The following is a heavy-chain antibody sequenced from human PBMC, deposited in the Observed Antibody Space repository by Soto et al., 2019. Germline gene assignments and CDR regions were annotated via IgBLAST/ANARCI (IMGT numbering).Heavy chain of an antibody. CDR3: ARAGTTVVTGYYYYGMDV. J-gene: IGHJ6*02. D-gene: IGHD4-17*01. CDR1: GDSVSSNSAA. Sequence: SHTLSLTCAISGDSVSSNSAAWNWIRQSPSRGLEWLGRTYYRSKWYNDYAVSVKSRITINPDTSKNQFSLQLNSVTPEDTAVYYCARAGTTVVTGYYYYGMDVWGQGTTVTVSS. V-gene: IGHV6-1*01. CDR2: TYYRSKWYN.